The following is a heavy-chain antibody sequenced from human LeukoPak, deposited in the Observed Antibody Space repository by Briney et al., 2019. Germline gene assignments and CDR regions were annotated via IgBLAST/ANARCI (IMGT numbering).Heavy chain of an antibody. CDR3: AKDQPPYYYDSSGYYLTT. CDR2: ISATGRST. CDR1: GFTFSSYA. V-gene: IGHV3-23*01. J-gene: IGHJ5*02. Sequence: GGSLRLSCAASGFTFSSYAMSWVRQAPGKGLEWVSAISATGRSTYYADSVKGRLTISRDNSRNTLYLQMNSLRAENTAVYYCAKDQPPYYYDSSGYYLTTWGQGTLVTVSS. D-gene: IGHD3-22*01.